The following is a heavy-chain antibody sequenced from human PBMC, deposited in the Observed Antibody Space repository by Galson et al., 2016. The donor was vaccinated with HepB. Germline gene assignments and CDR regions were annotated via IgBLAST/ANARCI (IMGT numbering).Heavy chain of an antibody. V-gene: IGHV1-69*06. CDR1: GGTFSSYA. CDR3: ARAGSSSWLYYYYYMDV. D-gene: IGHD6-13*01. CDR2: IIPIFGTA. Sequence: SVKLSCKASGGTFSSYAISWVRQAPGQGLEWMGGIIPIFGTANYAQKFQGRVTITADKSTSTAYMELSSLRSEDTAVYYCARAGSSSWLYYYYYMDVWGKGTTVTVSS. J-gene: IGHJ6*03.